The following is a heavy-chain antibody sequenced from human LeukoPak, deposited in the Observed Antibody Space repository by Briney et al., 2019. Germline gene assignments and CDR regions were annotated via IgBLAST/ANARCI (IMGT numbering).Heavy chain of an antibody. CDR3: ARADRYGTTWYGRVDY. CDR2: ISGTGGNT. V-gene: IGHV3-23*01. D-gene: IGHD6-13*01. Sequence: PGGSLRLSCAASGFTFSSYAMSWVRQAPGKGLEWVSGISGTGGNTYYRDSVKGRFTISRDNSRNTLYLQMNSLRAEDTAVYYCARADRYGTTWYGRVDYWGQGTLVTVSS. J-gene: IGHJ4*02. CDR1: GFTFSSYA.